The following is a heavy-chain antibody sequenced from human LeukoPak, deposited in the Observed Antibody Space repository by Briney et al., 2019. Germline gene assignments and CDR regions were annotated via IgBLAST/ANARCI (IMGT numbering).Heavy chain of an antibody. J-gene: IGHJ4*02. D-gene: IGHD6-19*01. CDR3: ARVRSSGYSSGWYCFDY. Sequence: ASVKVSCKASGYTFTSYDINWVRQATGQGLEWMGWMNPNSGNTGYAQKFQGRVTMTRNTSISTAYMELSSLRSEDTAVYYCARVRSSGYSSGWYCFDYWGQGTLVTVSS. CDR1: GYTFTSYD. V-gene: IGHV1-8*01. CDR2: MNPNSGNT.